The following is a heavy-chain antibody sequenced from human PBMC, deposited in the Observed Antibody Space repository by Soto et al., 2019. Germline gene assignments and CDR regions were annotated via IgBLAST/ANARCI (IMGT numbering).Heavy chain of an antibody. CDR1: GDSISRGGYY. D-gene: IGHD3-22*01. CDR3: AGNYYDSSGYYAPGWFDP. CDR2: ISYRGSP. V-gene: IGHV4-61*08. Sequence: SETLSLTCTVSGDSISRGGYYWSWIRQHPGKGLEWIGYISYRGSPNYNPSLKSRVTISIDTSNNQFSLILSSVTAADTAAYYCAGNYYDSSGYYAPGWFDPWGQGTLVTVSS. J-gene: IGHJ5*02.